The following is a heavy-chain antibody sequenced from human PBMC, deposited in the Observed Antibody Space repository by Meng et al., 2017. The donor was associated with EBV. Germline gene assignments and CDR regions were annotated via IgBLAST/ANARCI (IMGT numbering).Heavy chain of an antibody. V-gene: IGHV4-61*01. D-gene: IGHD6-6*01. CDR3: AKSSSSTPGVVDS. J-gene: IGHJ4*02. Sequence: QVQLQESGPGLVKPSXXLXLTCTXSGASVSGGTFHWSWIRQPPGKELEWIGYIYDGGTTIYNPSLKSRVTIFLDTSRNQFSLGLRSVTTADTAVYYCAKSSSSTPGVVDSWGQGTLVTVSS. CDR1: GASVSGGTFH. CDR2: IYDGGTT.